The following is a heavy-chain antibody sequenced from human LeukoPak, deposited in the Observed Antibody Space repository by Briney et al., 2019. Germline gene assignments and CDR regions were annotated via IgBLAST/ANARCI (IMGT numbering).Heavy chain of an antibody. Sequence: GGSLRLSCAAYGFTVSSNYMSWVRQAPGKGLEWVLVIYSGGSTYYADSVKGRFTISRDNSKNTLYLQMNSLRAEDTAVYYCARAPIAVAGPFDYWGQGTLVTVSS. CDR2: IYSGGST. CDR3: ARAPIAVAGPFDY. J-gene: IGHJ4*02. CDR1: GFTVSSNY. V-gene: IGHV3-53*01. D-gene: IGHD6-19*01.